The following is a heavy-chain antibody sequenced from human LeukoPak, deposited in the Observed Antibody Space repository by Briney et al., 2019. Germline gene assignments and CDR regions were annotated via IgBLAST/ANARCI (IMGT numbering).Heavy chain of an antibody. V-gene: IGHV4-61*08. CDR3: ARHITMVRGVRADHFDY. CDR2: IYYSGST. Sequence: SETLSLTCTVSGGSLSSGGYYWSWIRQHPGTGLEWIGYIYYSGSTYYNPSLKSRVTISVDTSKNQFSLKLSSVTAADTAVYYCARHITMVRGVRADHFDYWGQGTLVTVSS. J-gene: IGHJ4*02. CDR1: GGSLSSGGYY. D-gene: IGHD3-10*01.